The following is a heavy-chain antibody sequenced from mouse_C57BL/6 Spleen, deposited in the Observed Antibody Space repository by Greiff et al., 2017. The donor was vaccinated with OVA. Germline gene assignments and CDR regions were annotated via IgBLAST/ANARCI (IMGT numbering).Heavy chain of an antibody. D-gene: IGHD1-1*01. CDR3: ARGATVVATPFDY. V-gene: IGHV1-82*01. J-gene: IGHJ2*01. CDR1: GYAFSSSW. Sequence: QVQLKESGPELVKPGASVKISCKASGYAFSSSWMNWVKQRPGKGLEWIGRIYPGDGDTNYNGKFKGKATLTADKSSSTAYMQLSSLTSEDSAVYVCARGATVVATPFDYWGQGTTLTVSS. CDR2: IYPGDGDT.